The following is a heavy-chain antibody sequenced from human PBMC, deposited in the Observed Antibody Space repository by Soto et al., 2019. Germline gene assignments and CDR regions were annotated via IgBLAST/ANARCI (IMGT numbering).Heavy chain of an antibody. CDR3: ARNSWPPLVSLHPTWTFDI. V-gene: IGHV4-39*01. Sequence: PSETLSLTCTVSGGSISSSSYYWGWIRQPPGKGLEWIGSIYYSGSTYYNPSLKSRVTISVDTSKNQFSLKLSSVTAADTSVYYCARNSWPPLVSLHPTWTFDIWGQGTMVTVSS. CDR1: GGSISSSSYY. J-gene: IGHJ3*02. CDR2: IYYSGST. D-gene: IGHD2-21*01.